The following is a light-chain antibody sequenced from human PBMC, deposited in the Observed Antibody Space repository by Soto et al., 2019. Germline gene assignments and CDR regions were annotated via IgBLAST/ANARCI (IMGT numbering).Light chain of an antibody. CDR1: SSNIGSNY. CDR2: RNN. Sequence: QSVLTQPPSASGTPGQRGTISCSGSSSNIGSNYVYWYQQLPGTAPKLLIYRNNQRPSGVPDRFSGSKSGTSASLAISGLRSEDEADYYCAAWDDSLSGRVWGFGGGTKLTVL. V-gene: IGLV1-47*01. CDR3: AAWDDSLSGRVWG. J-gene: IGLJ3*02.